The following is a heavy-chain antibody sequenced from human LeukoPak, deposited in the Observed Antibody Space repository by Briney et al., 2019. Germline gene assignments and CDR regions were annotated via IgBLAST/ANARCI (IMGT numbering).Heavy chain of an antibody. Sequence: GGSLRLSCAASGFTFSSYWMSWVRQAPGKGLEWVANIKQDGSAKYYMDSVKGRFTISRDSAKNSLYLQMNSLRAEDTAVYYCAKIYCTSTDCYYDYWGQGTLITVSS. CDR3: AKIYCTSTDCYYDY. J-gene: IGHJ4*02. V-gene: IGHV3-7*01. D-gene: IGHD2-2*01. CDR1: GFTFSSYW. CDR2: IKQDGSAK.